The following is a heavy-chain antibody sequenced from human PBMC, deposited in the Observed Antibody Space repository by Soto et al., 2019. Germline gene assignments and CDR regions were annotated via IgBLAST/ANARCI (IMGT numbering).Heavy chain of an antibody. V-gene: IGHV3-15*01. CDR3: TTEGSGGPSYEPYDAFDI. J-gene: IGHJ3*02. CDR1: GFTFSNAW. Sequence: GGSLRLSCAASGFTFSNAWMSWVRQAPGKGLEWVGRIKSKTDGGTTDYAAPVKGRFTISRDDSKNTLYLQMNSLKTEDTAVYYCTTEGSGGPSYEPYDAFDIWGQGTMVTVSS. D-gene: IGHD2-15*01. CDR2: IKSKTDGGTT.